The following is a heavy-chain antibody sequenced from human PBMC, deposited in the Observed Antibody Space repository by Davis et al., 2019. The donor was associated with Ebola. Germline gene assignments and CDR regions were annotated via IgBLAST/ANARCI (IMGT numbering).Heavy chain of an antibody. CDR1: GFTFTHSA. V-gene: IGHV1-58*01. Sequence: SVKVSCKASGFTFTHSAVQWLRQSRGHRLEWIGWIVVGSGSTTYAQKFQERVTITTDMSTSTAYMELSSLRSEDTAIYYCAADLPSGSGDYWGQGTLVTVSS. CDR3: AADLPSGSGDY. D-gene: IGHD3-10*01. J-gene: IGHJ4*02. CDR2: IVVGSGST.